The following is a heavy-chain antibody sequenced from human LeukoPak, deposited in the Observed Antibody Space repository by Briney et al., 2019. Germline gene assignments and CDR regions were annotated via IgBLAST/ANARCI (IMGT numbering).Heavy chain of an antibody. V-gene: IGHV3-23*01. J-gene: IGHJ4*02. Sequence: GGSLRLSCAASGFTFSSYAMNWVRQAPGKGLEWISSISGSGDNTYYADSVKGRFTISRDNSRSALFLQMNSLRGEDTAIYYCATYRQVMLPFESWGQGTLVTVSS. D-gene: IGHD5-18*01. CDR3: ATYRQVMLPFES. CDR2: ISGSGDNT. CDR1: GFTFSSYA.